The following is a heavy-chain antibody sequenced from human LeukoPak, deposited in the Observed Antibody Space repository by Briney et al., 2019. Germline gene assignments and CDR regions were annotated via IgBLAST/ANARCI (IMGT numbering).Heavy chain of an antibody. CDR3: AKDSKPYSSSSFDY. J-gene: IGHJ4*02. CDR2: ISYDGSNK. D-gene: IGHD6-6*01. Sequence: PGGSLRLSCAASGFTFSSYAMHWVRQAPGKGLEWVAVISYDGSNKYYADSVKGRFTISRDNSKNTLYLQMNSLRAEDTAVYYCAKDSKPYSSSSFDYWGQGTLVTVSS. V-gene: IGHV3-30-3*01. CDR1: GFTFSSYA.